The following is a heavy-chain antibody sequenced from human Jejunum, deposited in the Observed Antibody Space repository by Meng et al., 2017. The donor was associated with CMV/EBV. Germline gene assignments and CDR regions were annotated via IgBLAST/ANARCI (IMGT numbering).Heavy chain of an antibody. Sequence: GLTFSHQGMHWVRQGPGKGLEWVAVIRNDGSEKCYADSVKGRFTISRDNSQNTMWLQMNSLRAEDTAVYYCAKDKGVRYLEWFSVRGQKTMVTVSS. V-gene: IGHV3-30*02. CDR3: AKDKGVRYLEWFSV. D-gene: IGHD3-3*01. CDR2: IRNDGSEK. J-gene: IGHJ4*02. CDR1: GLTFSHQG.